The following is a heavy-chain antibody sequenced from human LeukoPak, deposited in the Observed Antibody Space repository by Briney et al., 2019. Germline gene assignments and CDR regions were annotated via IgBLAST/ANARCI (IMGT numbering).Heavy chain of an antibody. J-gene: IGHJ4*02. Sequence: TASETLSLTCAVSGDSITNTNWWSWVRQPPGKGLEWIGEIYHSGSTDYNPSLKSRVTISIDKSKNQFSLRLTSVTAADTAVYYCARGVNLGYCSVVGCYGDYFDYWGQGNPVTVS. CDR3: ARGVNLGYCSVVGCYGDYFDY. CDR1: GDSITNTNW. V-gene: IGHV4-4*02. CDR2: IYHSGST. D-gene: IGHD2-15*01.